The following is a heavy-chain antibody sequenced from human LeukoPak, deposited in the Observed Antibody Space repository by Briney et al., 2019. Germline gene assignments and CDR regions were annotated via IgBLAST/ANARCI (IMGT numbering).Heavy chain of an antibody. V-gene: IGHV3-7*01. CDR3: ARDLTDVRYSYGSGTFDP. Sequence: GGSLRLSCEASGFTFNSYWMSWVRQAPGKGLEWVANIKQDGSEKHYVDSVKGRFTISRDNAKNSLYLQINSLRDEDTAVYYCARDLTDVRYSYGSGTFDPWGQGTLVTVYS. D-gene: IGHD3-10*01. CDR1: GFTFNSYW. J-gene: IGHJ5*02. CDR2: IKQDGSEK.